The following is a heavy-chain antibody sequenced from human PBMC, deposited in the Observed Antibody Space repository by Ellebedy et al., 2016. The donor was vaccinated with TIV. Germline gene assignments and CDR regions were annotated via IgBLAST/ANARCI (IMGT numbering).Heavy chain of an antibody. CDR1: GGSFSGYY. D-gene: IGHD3-10*01. CDR3: ARGRLWFGELLAFDY. CDR2: INHSGST. J-gene: IGHJ4*02. Sequence: SETLSLXXAVYGGSFSGYYWSWIRQPPGKGLEWIGEINHSGSTNYNPSLKSRVTISVDTSKNQFSLKLSSVTAADTAVYYCARGRLWFGELLAFDYWGQGTLVTVSS. V-gene: IGHV4-34*01.